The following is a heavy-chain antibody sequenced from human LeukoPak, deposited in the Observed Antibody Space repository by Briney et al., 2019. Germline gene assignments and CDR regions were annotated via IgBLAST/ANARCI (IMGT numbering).Heavy chain of an antibody. CDR3: ARGSLYGSGTYQLYFQH. J-gene: IGHJ1*01. CDR2: ITGSGSAI. Sequence: GGSLRLSCAASGFTFSDYYMTWIRQAPGKGRECVSYITGSGSAIYYADSVKGRFTISSDNAKNSLYLQMNSLRAEDTAVYYCARGSLYGSGTYQLYFQHWGQGTLVTVSS. D-gene: IGHD3-10*01. V-gene: IGHV3-11*01. CDR1: GFTFSDYY.